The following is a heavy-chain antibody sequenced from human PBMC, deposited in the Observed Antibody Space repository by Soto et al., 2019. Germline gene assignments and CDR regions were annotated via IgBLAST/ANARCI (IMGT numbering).Heavy chain of an antibody. CDR3: ARKRELVAAAGTPYYYGMDV. CDR1: GGTFSSYA. D-gene: IGHD6-13*01. J-gene: IGHJ6*02. V-gene: IGHV1-69*13. Sequence: ASVKVSCKASGGTFSSYAISWVRQAPGQGLECMGGIIPIFGTANYAQKFQGRVTITADESTSTAYMELSSLRSEDTAVYYCARKRELVAAAGTPYYYGMDVWGQGTTVTVSS. CDR2: IIPIFGTA.